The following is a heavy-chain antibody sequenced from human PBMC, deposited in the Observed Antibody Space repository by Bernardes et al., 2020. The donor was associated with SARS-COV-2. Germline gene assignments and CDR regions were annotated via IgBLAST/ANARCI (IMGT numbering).Heavy chain of an antibody. J-gene: IGHJ4*02. Sequence: GGSLRLSCEASGFTFNNFGMHWVRQAPGKGLEWVAVISYEGSIQHYADSVKGRFTISRDSSKNTVYLQMNSLRAEDTAIYYCVRGNDYGDYVASTHYYWGQGTLVTVSS. CDR2: ISYEGSIQ. CDR3: VRGNDYGDYVASTHYY. D-gene: IGHD4-17*01. V-gene: IGHV3-30*03. CDR1: GFTFNNFG.